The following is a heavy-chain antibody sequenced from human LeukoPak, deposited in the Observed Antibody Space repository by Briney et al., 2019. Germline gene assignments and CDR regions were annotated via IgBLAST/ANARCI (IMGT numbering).Heavy chain of an antibody. J-gene: IGHJ4*02. Sequence: SETLSLTCSVSGGSISSSSYYWGWIRQPPGKGLEWIGSIYYSGSTYYNPSLKSRVTISADTSKNQFSLKLSTVTAADTAVYYCARDFRGGYDFWSGYYTPYYFDYWGQGTLVTVSS. CDR1: GGSISSSSYY. CDR3: ARDFRGGYDFWSGYYTPYYFDY. V-gene: IGHV4-39*07. D-gene: IGHD3-3*01. CDR2: IYYSGST.